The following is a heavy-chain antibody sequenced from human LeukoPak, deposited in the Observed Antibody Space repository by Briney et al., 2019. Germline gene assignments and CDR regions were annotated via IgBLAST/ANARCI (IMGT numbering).Heavy chain of an antibody. D-gene: IGHD5-24*01. Sequence: SETLSLTCTVSGGSISSYYWSWIRHPPGKGLEWIGYIYYSGSTNYNPSLKSRVTISVDTSKNQFSLKLSSVTAADTAVYYCARARRWLQSGVDYWGQGTLVTVSS. CDR3: ARARRWLQSGVDY. J-gene: IGHJ4*02. CDR1: GGSISSYY. CDR2: IYYSGST. V-gene: IGHV4-59*01.